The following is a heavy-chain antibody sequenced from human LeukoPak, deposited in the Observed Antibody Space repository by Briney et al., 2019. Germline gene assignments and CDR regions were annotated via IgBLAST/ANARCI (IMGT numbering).Heavy chain of an antibody. Sequence: ASETLSLTCTVSSGSVSSGSYYWSWIRQPPGKGLEWIGYIYHRGSTNYNPSLKSRVTISVGTSKNQFSLKLSSVTAADTAVYNCARVQLVRTYYFDYWGQGTLVTVSS. CDR1: SGSVSSGSYY. CDR3: ARVQLVRTYYFDY. D-gene: IGHD6-13*01. CDR2: IYHRGST. V-gene: IGHV4-61*01. J-gene: IGHJ4*02.